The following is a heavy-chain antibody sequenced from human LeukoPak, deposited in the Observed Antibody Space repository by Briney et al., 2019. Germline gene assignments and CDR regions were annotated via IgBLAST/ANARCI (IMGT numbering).Heavy chain of an antibody. CDR2: INPNSGGT. CDR1: GYTFTGNY. Sequence: ASVKVSCKASGYTFTGNYMHWVRQAPGQGLEWMGWINPNSGGTKYAQKFQGRVTMTRDTSISTAYMELSRLRSDDTAVYFCARSGWFGELSDYWGQGTLVTVSS. V-gene: IGHV1-2*02. CDR3: ARSGWFGELSDY. J-gene: IGHJ4*02. D-gene: IGHD3-10*01.